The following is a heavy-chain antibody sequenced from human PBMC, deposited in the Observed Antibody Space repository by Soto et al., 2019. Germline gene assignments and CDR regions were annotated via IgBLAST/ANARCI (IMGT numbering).Heavy chain of an antibody. CDR1: GTSISSYY. V-gene: IGHV4-59*01. CDR3: ARYNSYDIDY. D-gene: IGHD1-1*01. J-gene: IGHJ4*01. Sequence: PSETLSLTCTVSGTSISSYYWSWIRQPPGKGLGWIANIHYSGTTNYNPSLASRVTLSVDTSKNQFSLKMTSVTAADRAMYFCARYNSYDIDYSGRGPMGTVSS. CDR2: IHYSGTT.